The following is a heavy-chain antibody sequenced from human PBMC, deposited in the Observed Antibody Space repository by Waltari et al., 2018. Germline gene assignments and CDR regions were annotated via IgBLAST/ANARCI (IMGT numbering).Heavy chain of an antibody. J-gene: IGHJ4*02. CDR2: IYYRGGT. CDR1: GGSISSSSYY. Sequence: QLQLQESGPGLVKPSETLSLTCTVSGGSISSSSYYWGWIRQPPGKGLAWIGSIYYRGGTYYNPSLKSRVTISVDTSKNQFSLKLSSVTAADTAVYYCARQWNSRGRNTFGGVIVPPSFDYWGQGTLVTVSS. D-gene: IGHD3-16*02. V-gene: IGHV4-39*01. CDR3: ARQWNSRGRNTFGGVIVPPSFDY.